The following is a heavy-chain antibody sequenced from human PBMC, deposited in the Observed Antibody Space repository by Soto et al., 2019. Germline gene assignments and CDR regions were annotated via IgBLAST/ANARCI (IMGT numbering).Heavy chain of an antibody. J-gene: IGHJ4*02. CDR3: ARVEDYYDSSRPQSRSFDY. V-gene: IGHV4-34*01. CDR2: INHSGST. CDR1: GGSFSGYY. Sequence: SETLSLTCAVYGGSFSGYYWSWIRQPPGKGLEWIGEINHSGSTNYNPSLKSRVTISVDTSKNQFSLKLSSVTAADTAVYYCARVEDYYDSSRPQSRSFDYWGQGTLVTVS. D-gene: IGHD3-22*01.